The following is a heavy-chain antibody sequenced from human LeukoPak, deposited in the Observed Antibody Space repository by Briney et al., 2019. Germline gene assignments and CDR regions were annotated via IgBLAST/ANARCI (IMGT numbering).Heavy chain of an antibody. J-gene: IGHJ3*02. V-gene: IGHV3-66*01. D-gene: IGHD6-19*01. CDR3: ARDLVSSGWYDAFDI. Sequence: TGGSLRLSCAASGFTVSSNYMSWVRQAPGKGLEWVSVIYSGGSTYYADSVKGRFTISRDNSKNTLYLQMNSLRAEDTAVYYCARDLVSSGWYDAFDIWGQGTMVTVSS. CDR2: IYSGGST. CDR1: GFTVSSNY.